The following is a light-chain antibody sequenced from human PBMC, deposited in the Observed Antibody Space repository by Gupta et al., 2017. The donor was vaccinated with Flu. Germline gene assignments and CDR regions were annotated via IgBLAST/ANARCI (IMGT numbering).Light chain of an antibody. J-gene: IGLJ3*02. CDR2: DVS. CDR1: TSDVGGSDY. CDR3: CSFAGRYTRWV. Sequence: QSALTQTRSVSGSPGQSVTISCTGTTSDVGGSDYVSWYQQHPGQAPKLMIYDVSKRPSGVPDRFSGSKSGNTASLTISGLQAEDDADYYCCSFAGRYTRWVFGGGTKLTVL. V-gene: IGLV2-11*01.